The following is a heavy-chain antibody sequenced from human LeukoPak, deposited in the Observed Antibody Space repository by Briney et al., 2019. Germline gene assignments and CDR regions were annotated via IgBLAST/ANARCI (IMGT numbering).Heavy chain of an antibody. J-gene: IGHJ4*02. CDR1: GFAFTSPA. CDR2: IVVGSGNT. CDR3: AAAGGRYGDYFGFDC. V-gene: IGHV1-58*01. D-gene: IGHD4-17*01. Sequence: VASVKVSCKASGFAFTSPAVQWVRQARGQRLEWIGWIVVGSGNTNYAQKFQERVTITRDMSTSTAYMELSSLRSEDTAVYYCAAAGGRYGDYFGFDCWGQGTLVTVSS.